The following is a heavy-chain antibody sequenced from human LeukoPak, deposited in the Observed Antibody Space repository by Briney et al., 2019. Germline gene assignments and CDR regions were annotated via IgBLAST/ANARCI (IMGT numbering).Heavy chain of an antibody. Sequence: QPGGSLRLSCAASGFTFSIYAMTWVRQAPGKGLEWVSAISGSGSSTYYADSVKGRFTISRDNSKNMLYLQMNSLRAEDTAIYYCAKDPGVTYYFDSSGYAEDYWGQGTLVTVSS. CDR1: GFTFSIYA. CDR2: ISGSGSST. D-gene: IGHD3-22*01. J-gene: IGHJ4*02. V-gene: IGHV3-23*01. CDR3: AKDPGVTYYFDSSGYAEDY.